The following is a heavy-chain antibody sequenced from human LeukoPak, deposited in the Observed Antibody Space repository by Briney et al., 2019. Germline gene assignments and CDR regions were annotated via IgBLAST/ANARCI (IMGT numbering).Heavy chain of an antibody. Sequence: SETLSLTCAVPGGSISSSNWWSWVRQPPGKGLEWIGEIYHSGSTYYNPSLKSRVTISVDTSKNQFSLKLSSVTAADTAVYYCARRIAAAGKEYYFDYWGQGTLVTVSS. J-gene: IGHJ4*02. CDR2: IYHSGST. CDR3: ARRIAAAGKEYYFDY. CDR1: GGSISSSNW. V-gene: IGHV4-4*02. D-gene: IGHD6-13*01.